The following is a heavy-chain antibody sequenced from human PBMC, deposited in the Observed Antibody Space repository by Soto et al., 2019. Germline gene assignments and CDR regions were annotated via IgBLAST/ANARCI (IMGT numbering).Heavy chain of an antibody. J-gene: IGHJ5*02. D-gene: IGHD3-3*02. V-gene: IGHV4-30-2*01. CDR3: ARGPPFLP. CDR1: GGSFSSGGYS. Sequence: SETLSLTCTVSGGSFSSGGYSWSWIRQPPGKGLEWIGYIYHGGSTYYNPSLKSRVTISVDRSKNQFSLKLSSVTAADTAVYYCARGPPFLPWGQGTLVTVSS. CDR2: IYHGGST.